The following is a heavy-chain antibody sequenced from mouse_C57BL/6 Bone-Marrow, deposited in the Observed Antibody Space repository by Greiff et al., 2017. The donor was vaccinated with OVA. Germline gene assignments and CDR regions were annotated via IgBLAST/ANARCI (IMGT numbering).Heavy chain of an antibody. CDR2: SRNKANDYTT. Sequence: EVQGVESGGGLVQSGRSLRLSCATSGFTFSDFYMEWVRQAPGKGLEWIAASRNKANDYTTEYSASVKGRFIVSRDTSQSILYLQMNALRAEDTAIYYCARDDYYWYFEVWGTGTTVTVSS. V-gene: IGHV7-1*01. CDR3: ARDDYYWYFEV. CDR1: GFTFSDFY. J-gene: IGHJ1*03.